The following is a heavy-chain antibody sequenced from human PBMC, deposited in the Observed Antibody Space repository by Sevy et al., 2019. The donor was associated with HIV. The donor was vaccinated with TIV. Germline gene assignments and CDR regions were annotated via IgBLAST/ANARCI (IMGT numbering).Heavy chain of an antibody. Sequence: GGSLRLSCAASGFTFSSYSMNWVRQAPGMGLEWVSYISSSSSTIYYADSVKGRFTISRDNAKSSLYLQMNSLRAEDTVVYYCARDSDYYDSSGYFGMDVWGQGTTVTVSS. CDR3: ARDSDYYDSSGYFGMDV. CDR1: GFTFSSYS. J-gene: IGHJ6*02. D-gene: IGHD3-22*01. CDR2: ISSSSSTI. V-gene: IGHV3-48*01.